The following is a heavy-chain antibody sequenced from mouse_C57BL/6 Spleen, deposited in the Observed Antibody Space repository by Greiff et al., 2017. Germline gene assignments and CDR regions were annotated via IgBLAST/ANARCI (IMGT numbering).Heavy chain of an antibody. CDR3: ARGVTGTDWCAY. J-gene: IGHJ3*01. D-gene: IGHD4-1*01. Sequence: QVQLQQPGAELVRPGTSVKLSCKASGYTFTSYWMHWVKQRPGQGLEWIGVIDPSDSYTNYNQKFKGKATLTVDTSSSTAYMQLSSLTSEDSAVYYCARGVTGTDWCAYWGQGSLVTVSA. CDR1: GYTFTSYW. V-gene: IGHV1-59*01. CDR2: IDPSDSYT.